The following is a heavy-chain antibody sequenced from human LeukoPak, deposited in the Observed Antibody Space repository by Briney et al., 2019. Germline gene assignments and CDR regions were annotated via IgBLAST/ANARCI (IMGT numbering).Heavy chain of an antibody. V-gene: IGHV3-30*02. CDR3: AKDISYYGSGGAVDY. Sequence: GGSLRLSCAASGFTFSSYGMHWVRQAPGKGLEWVAFIRYDGSNKYYADSVKGRFTISRDNSKNTLYLQMNSLRAEDTAVYYCAKDISYYGSGGAVDYWGQGTLVTVSS. CDR2: IRYDGSNK. J-gene: IGHJ4*02. D-gene: IGHD3-10*01. CDR1: GFTFSSYG.